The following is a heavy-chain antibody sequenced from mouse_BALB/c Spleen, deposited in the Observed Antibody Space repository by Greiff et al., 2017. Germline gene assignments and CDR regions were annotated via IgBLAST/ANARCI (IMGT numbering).Heavy chain of an antibody. D-gene: IGHD1-1*02. V-gene: IGHV3-2*02. Sequence: EVQLVESGPGLVKPSQSLSLTCTVTGYSITSDYAWNWIRQFPGNKLEWMGYISYSGSTSYNPSLKSRISITRDTSKNQFFLQLNSVTTEDTATYYCARSGGNPAWFAYWGQGTLVTVSA. CDR1: GYSITSDYA. J-gene: IGHJ3*01. CDR3: ARSGGNPAWFAY. CDR2: ISYSGST.